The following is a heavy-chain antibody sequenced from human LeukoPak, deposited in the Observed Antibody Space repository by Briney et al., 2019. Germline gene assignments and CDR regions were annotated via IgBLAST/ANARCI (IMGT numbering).Heavy chain of an antibody. D-gene: IGHD4/OR15-4a*01. J-gene: IGHJ4*02. CDR3: ARRAGAYSHPYDY. CDR2: IYSDNT. Sequence: GGSLRLSCTVSGFTVSINSMSCVRQAPGKGLEGVSFIYSDNTHYLDSVKVGVTIYTDNSKTTLYLHMNSLRAEDTAVYSCARRAGAYSHPYDYWGQGTLVTVSS. V-gene: IGHV3-53*01. CDR1: GFTVSINS.